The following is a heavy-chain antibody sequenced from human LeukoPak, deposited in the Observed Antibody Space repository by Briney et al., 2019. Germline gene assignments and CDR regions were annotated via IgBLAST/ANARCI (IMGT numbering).Heavy chain of an antibody. D-gene: IGHD1-26*01. CDR3: ARDSEGWELPTYY. Sequence: SVKVSCKASGGTFSSYAISWVRQAPGQGLEWMGGIIPIFGTANYAQKFQGRVTITADESTSTAYMELSSLRSEDTAVYYCARDSEGWELPTYYWGQGTLVTVSS. CDR2: IIPIFGTA. J-gene: IGHJ4*02. V-gene: IGHV1-69*13. CDR1: GGTFSSYA.